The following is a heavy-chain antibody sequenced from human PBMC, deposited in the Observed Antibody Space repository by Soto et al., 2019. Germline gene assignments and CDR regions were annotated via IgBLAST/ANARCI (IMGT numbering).Heavy chain of an antibody. D-gene: IGHD2-8*01. CDR2: ISAYNGNT. CDR1: GYTFTSYG. V-gene: IGHV1-18*01. J-gene: IGHJ3*02. Sequence: GASVKVSCKASGYTFTSYGISWVRQATGQGLEWMGWISAYNGNTNYAQKLQGRVTMTTDTSTSTAYMELRSLRSDDTAVYYCARDWGPIVLMVYAPDAFDIWGQGTMVTVSS. CDR3: ARDWGPIVLMVYAPDAFDI.